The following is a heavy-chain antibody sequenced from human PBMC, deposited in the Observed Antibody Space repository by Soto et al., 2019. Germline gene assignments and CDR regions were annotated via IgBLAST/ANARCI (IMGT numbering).Heavy chain of an antibody. D-gene: IGHD6-19*01. CDR1: GFTFSSYA. CDR3: ARDRKEGVAGTFDY. Sequence: GGSLRLSCAASGFTFSSYAMHWVRQAPGKGLEWVAVISYDGSNKYYADSVKGRFTISRDNSKNTLYLQMNSLRAEDTAVYYCARDRKEGVAGTFDYWGQGTLVTVSS. J-gene: IGHJ4*02. CDR2: ISYDGSNK. V-gene: IGHV3-30-3*01.